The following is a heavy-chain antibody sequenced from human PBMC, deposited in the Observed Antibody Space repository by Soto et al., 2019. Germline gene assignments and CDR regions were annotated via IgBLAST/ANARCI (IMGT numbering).Heavy chain of an antibody. D-gene: IGHD3-10*01. V-gene: IGHV5-10-1*03. CDR2: IDPSDSYT. Sequence: EVQLVQSGAEVKKPGESLRISCNGSGYRFTSYWINWVRQMPGKGLEWMGRIDPSDSYTNYSPSFQGHVTVSADKSSSTAYLQWSSLKASDTAMYYCARHFTISDEGDCWGQGTLVTVSS. CDR1: GYRFTSYW. J-gene: IGHJ4*02. CDR3: ARHFTISDEGDC.